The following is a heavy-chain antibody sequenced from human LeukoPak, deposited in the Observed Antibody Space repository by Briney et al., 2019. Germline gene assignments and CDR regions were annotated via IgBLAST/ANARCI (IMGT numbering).Heavy chain of an antibody. CDR3: ARALDIVATITPIDY. J-gene: IGHJ4*02. CDR1: GFTFSSYA. V-gene: IGHV3-23*01. D-gene: IGHD5-12*01. Sequence: TGGSLRLSCAASGFTFSSYAMSWVRQAPGKGLEWVSSISGSVGSTYNADSVKGRFTISRGNAKNSLYLQMNSLRAEDTAVYYCARALDIVATITPIDYWGQGTLVTVSS. CDR2: ISGSVGST.